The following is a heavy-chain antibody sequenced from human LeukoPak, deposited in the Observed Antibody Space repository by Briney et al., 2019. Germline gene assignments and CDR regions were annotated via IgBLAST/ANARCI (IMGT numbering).Heavy chain of an antibody. CDR1: GGSISDSY. J-gene: IGHJ4*02. D-gene: IGHD5-24*01. CDR3: ARGYYNPDY. V-gene: IGHV4-59*01. Sequence: SETLSLTCTVSGGSISDSYWSWTRQPPGEGLEWIGYIYYSGGTYYSPSLKRRVTISVDTSKNQFSLRLSSVTAADTAVYYCARGYYNPDYWGQGTLVTVSS. CDR2: IYYSGGT.